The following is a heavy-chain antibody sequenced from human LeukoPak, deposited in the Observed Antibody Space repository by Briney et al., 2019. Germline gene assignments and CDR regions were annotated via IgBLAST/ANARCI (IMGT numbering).Heavy chain of an antibody. CDR1: GGSFSGYY. J-gene: IGHJ6*03. D-gene: IGHD5-18*01. CDR3: ARHGSYGVGDYYYYMDV. V-gene: IGHV4-34*01. CDR2: IYHSGST. Sequence: SETLSLTCAVYGGSFSGYYWSWIRQPPGKGLEWIGSIYHSGSTYYNPSLKSRVTISVDTSKNQFSLKLSSVTAADTAVYYCARHGSYGVGDYYYYMDVWGKGTTVTVSS.